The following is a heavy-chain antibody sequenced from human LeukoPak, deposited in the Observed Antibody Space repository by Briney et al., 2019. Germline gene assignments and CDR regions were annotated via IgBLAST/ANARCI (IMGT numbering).Heavy chain of an antibody. Sequence: ASVKVSCKASGYTFTGYYMHWVRQARGQGLEWMGWINPNSGGTNYAQKFQGRVTMTRDTSISTAYMELSRLRSDDTAVYYCARVERPSGWFGELDRLENLRFDYWGQGTLVTVSS. J-gene: IGHJ4*02. CDR2: INPNSGGT. CDR3: ARVERPSGWFGELDRLENLRFDY. CDR1: GYTFTGYY. V-gene: IGHV1-2*02. D-gene: IGHD3-10*01.